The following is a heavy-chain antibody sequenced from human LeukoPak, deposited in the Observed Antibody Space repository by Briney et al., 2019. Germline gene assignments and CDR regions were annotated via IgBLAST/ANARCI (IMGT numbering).Heavy chain of an antibody. Sequence: GGSLRLSCTASGFTFSSYAMSWVRQAPGKGLEWVSAISGSGGSTYYADSVKGRFTISRDNSKNTLYLQMNSLRAEDTAVYYCAKDVAFKRWSSWHEAFDIWGQGTMVTVSS. V-gene: IGHV3-23*01. D-gene: IGHD2-2*01. J-gene: IGHJ3*02. CDR2: ISGSGGST. CDR1: GFTFSSYA. CDR3: AKDVAFKRWSSWHEAFDI.